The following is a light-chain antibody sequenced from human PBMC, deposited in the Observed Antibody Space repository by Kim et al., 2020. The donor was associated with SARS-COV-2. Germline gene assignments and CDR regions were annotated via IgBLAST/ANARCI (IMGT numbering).Light chain of an antibody. Sequence: QSVLTQTASVSGSLGQSVTISCTGSTRDIGVYHLVSWFQQHPGKAPELIIYEVNKRPSGVSNRFSASKSGNTASLTISGLQAEDEADYYCCSWADSSSSWVFGGGPQLTVL. V-gene: IGLV2-23*02. CDR2: EVN. CDR1: TRDIGVYHL. CDR3: CSWADSSSSWV. J-gene: IGLJ3*02.